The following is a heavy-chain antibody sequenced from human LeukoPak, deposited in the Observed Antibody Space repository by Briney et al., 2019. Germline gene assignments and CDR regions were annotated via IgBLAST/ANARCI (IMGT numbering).Heavy chain of an antibody. J-gene: IGHJ4*02. Sequence: PGGSLRLSCTASGFSFNTYWMTWVRQAPGKGLEWVGNIKEDGTEKYYIDSLKGRFTISRDNAKNSLYLQMNSLRVEDTAVYYCARDAYCSGGSCYIYWGQGTLVTVSS. CDR3: ARDAYCSGGSCYIY. CDR1: GFSFNTYW. V-gene: IGHV3-7*01. CDR2: IKEDGTEK. D-gene: IGHD2-15*01.